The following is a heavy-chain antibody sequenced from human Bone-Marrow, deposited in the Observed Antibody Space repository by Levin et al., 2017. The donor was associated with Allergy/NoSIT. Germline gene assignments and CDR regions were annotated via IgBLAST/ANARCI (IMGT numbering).Heavy chain of an antibody. J-gene: IGHJ4*02. CDR1: GLSFTNAW. V-gene: IGHV3-15*01. CDR3: IADVDESRGHSCDY. D-gene: IGHD4-23*01. CDR2: ISTVATGGAT. Sequence: NPGGSLRLSCGASGLSFTNAWMSWVRQAPGKGLEWVGRISTVATGGATLYAAPVKGRFIISRDDGKNTVDLQMNSLKTEDTAVYYCIADVDESRGHSCDYWGQGSRVTVSS.